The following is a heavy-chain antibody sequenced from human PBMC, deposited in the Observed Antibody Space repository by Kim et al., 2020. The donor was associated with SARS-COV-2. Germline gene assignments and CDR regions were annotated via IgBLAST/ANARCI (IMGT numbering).Heavy chain of an antibody. CDR3: ARDSLTTGTTFDY. J-gene: IGHJ4*02. V-gene: IGHV1-3*02. CDR1: GYTFTSYA. CDR2: SNAGNGNT. Sequence: ASVNVSCKASGYTFTSYAMHWVRQAPGQRLAWMGWSNAGNGNTKYSQEFQGRVTITRDTSASTAYMELSSLRSEDMAVYYCARDSLTTGTTFDYWGQGTLVTVSS. D-gene: IGHD1-1*01.